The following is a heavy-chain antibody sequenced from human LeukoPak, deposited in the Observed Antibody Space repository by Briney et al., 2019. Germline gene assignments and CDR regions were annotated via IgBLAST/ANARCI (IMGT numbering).Heavy chain of an antibody. D-gene: IGHD6-25*01. CDR2: IGWDDGK. Sequence: SGPALLNFTQTLTLTCTFSGFSLSTSGMCVSWIRQPPGKALEWLALIGWDDGKSYNTSLKTRLTISKDTSKNQVVLTMTNMDPVDTATYYCGRMRRGSTLNDALDIWGQGTMVTVSS. V-gene: IGHV2-70*01. CDR3: GRMRRGSTLNDALDI. CDR1: GFSLSTSGMC. J-gene: IGHJ3*02.